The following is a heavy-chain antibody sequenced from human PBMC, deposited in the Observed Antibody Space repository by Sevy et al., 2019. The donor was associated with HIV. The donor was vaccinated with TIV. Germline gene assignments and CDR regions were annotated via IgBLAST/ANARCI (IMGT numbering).Heavy chain of an antibody. J-gene: IGHJ3*02. V-gene: IGHV3-23*01. CDR2: ISGSGGST. Sequence: GGSLRLSCAASGFTFSSYAMSWVRQAPGKGLEWVSAISGSGGSTYYADSVKGRFTISRDNSKNPLYLQMNSLRAEDTAVYYCAKDLLHWYSSGYSTFDIWGKGTMVTFSS. CDR3: AKDLLHWYSSGYSTFDI. CDR1: GFTFSSYA. D-gene: IGHD3-22*01.